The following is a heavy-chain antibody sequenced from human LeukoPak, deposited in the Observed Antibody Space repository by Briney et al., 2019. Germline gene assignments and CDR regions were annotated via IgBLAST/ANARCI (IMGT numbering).Heavy chain of an antibody. V-gene: IGHV1-69*04. CDR3: ATEWVGDYNPLEV. CDR1: GGTFTNYA. Sequence: ASVKVSCKASGGTFTNYAINWVRQAPGQGLEWMGRIIPKFGVQDYAQKFQGRVTITADKSTSTAYMELSSLRSEDTAVFYCATEWVGDYNPLEVWGQGTVVTVSS. CDR2: IIPKFGVQ. J-gene: IGHJ3*01. D-gene: IGHD4-11*01.